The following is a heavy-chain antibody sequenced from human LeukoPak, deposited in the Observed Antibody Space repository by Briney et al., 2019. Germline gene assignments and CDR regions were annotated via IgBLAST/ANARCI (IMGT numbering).Heavy chain of an antibody. Sequence: GGSLRLSCAASGFTFSSYAMRWVRQAPGKGLEFVSGISSNGATTYYADTVKGSFTISRDNSKNTLYLQMSSLRDEDTAVYYFGRVLATVEYLGGYFGLGGWGQGTTVTVSS. CDR3: GRVLATVEYLGGYFGLGG. D-gene: IGHD3/OR15-3a*01. CDR2: ISSNGATT. CDR1: GFTFSSYA. V-gene: IGHV3-64*04. J-gene: IGHJ6*02.